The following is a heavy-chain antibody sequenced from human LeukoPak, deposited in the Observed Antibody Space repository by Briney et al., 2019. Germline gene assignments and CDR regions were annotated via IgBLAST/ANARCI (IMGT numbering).Heavy chain of an antibody. J-gene: IGHJ6*02. CDR3: ARDPVMIASYYYYYYGMDV. Sequence: GGSLRLSCAASGFTFSSYSMNWVRQAPGKGLEWVSSISSSSSYIYYADSVKGRFTISRDNAKNSLYLQMNSLRAEDTAVYYCARDPVMIASYYYYYYGMDVWGQGTTVTVSS. D-gene: IGHD3-22*01. V-gene: IGHV3-21*01. CDR2: ISSSSSYI. CDR1: GFTFSSYS.